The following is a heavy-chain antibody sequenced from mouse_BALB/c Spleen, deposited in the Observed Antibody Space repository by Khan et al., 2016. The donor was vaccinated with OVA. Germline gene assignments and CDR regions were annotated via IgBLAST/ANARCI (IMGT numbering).Heavy chain of an antibody. CDR2: IWAGGST. CDR3: ARNREPDYFDY. V-gene: IGHV2-9*02. Sequence: QVQLKESGPGLVAPSQSLSITCTVTGFSLTSYAIHWIRQPPGKGLEWLGVIWAGGSTNYNSALMSRLSISKDNSKSKVFLKINSLQTHDTAIYYCARNREPDYFDYWGQGTTLTVSS. J-gene: IGHJ2*01. CDR1: GFSLTSYA.